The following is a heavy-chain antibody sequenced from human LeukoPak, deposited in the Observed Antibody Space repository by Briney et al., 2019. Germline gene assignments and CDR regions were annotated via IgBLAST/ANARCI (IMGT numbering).Heavy chain of an antibody. J-gene: IGHJ4*02. CDR3: ARVRGVGSDSFDY. V-gene: IGHV1-69*06. Sequence: SVKVSCKASGGTFSSYALSWVRQAPGQGLEWMGVVITIFHTPYYAPKFQGRVTITADKSTSTVYMEVSSLRSEDTAVYYCARVRGVGSDSFDYWGQGTLLTVSS. D-gene: IGHD3-10*01. CDR2: VITIFHTP. CDR1: GGTFSSYA.